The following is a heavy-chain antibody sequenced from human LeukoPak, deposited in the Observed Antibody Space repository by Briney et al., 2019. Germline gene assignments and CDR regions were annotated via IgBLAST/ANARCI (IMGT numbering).Heavy chain of an antibody. V-gene: IGHV4-34*01. Sequence: PSETLSLTCAVYGGSFSGYYWSWIRQPPGKGLEWIGEINHSGSTNYNPSLKSRVTISVDTSKNQFSLKLSSVTAADTAVYYCARGRDYGDRIDYRGQGILVTVSS. CDR1: GGSFSGYY. J-gene: IGHJ4*02. D-gene: IGHD4-17*01. CDR3: ARGRDYGDRIDY. CDR2: INHSGST.